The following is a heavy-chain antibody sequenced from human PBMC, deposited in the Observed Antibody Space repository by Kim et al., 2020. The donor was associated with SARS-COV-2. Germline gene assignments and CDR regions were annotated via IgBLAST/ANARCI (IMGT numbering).Heavy chain of an antibody. CDR2: INAGNGNT. CDR3: ARGDIAGSLGYGLFDY. CDR1: GYTFTSYA. Sequence: ASVKVSCKASGYTFTSYAMHWVRQAPGQRLEWMGWINAGNGNTKYSQKFQGRVTITRDTSASTAYMELSSLRSEDTAVYYCARGDIAGSLGYGLFDYWGQGSLVTVSS. J-gene: IGHJ4*02. D-gene: IGHD5-12*01. V-gene: IGHV1-3*01.